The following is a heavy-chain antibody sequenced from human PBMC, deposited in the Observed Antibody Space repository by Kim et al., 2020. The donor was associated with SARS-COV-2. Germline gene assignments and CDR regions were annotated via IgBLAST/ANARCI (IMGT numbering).Heavy chain of an antibody. CDR3: AKGRGAMVRGVIWY. V-gene: IGHV3-9*01. CDR1: GFTFDDYA. Sequence: GGSLRLSCAASGFTFDDYAMHWVRQAPGKGLEWVSGISWNSGSIGYADSVKGRFTISRDNAKNSLYLQMNSLRAEDTALYYCAKGRGAMVRGVIWYWGQG. J-gene: IGHJ4*02. D-gene: IGHD3-10*01. CDR2: ISWNSGSI.